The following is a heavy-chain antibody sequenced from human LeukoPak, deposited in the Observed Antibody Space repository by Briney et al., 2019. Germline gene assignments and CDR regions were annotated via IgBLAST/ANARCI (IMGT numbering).Heavy chain of an antibody. Sequence: GGSLRLSCAASGFSLNSYSMNWVRQAPGKGLEWVAYIRSSGSTIYYADSVKGRFTISRDTAKNSLYLQMNSLRDEDTAVYYCTRDPDALDYWGQGTLVAVSS. V-gene: IGHV3-48*02. J-gene: IGHJ4*02. CDR1: GFSLNSYS. CDR3: TRDPDALDY. CDR2: IRSSGSTI.